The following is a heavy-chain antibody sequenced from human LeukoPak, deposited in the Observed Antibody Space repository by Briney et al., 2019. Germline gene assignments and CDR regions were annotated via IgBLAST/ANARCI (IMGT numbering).Heavy chain of an antibody. J-gene: IGHJ3*02. CDR3: ARPRGGSYYPVGAFDI. V-gene: IGHV5-51*01. D-gene: IGHD1-26*01. Sequence: PGESPKISCKGSGYSFTSYWIGWVRQMPGKGLEWMGIIYPGDSDTRYSPSFQGQVTISADKSISTAYLQWSSLKASDTAMYYCARPRGGSYYPVGAFDIWGQGTMVTVSS. CDR1: GYSFTSYW. CDR2: IYPGDSDT.